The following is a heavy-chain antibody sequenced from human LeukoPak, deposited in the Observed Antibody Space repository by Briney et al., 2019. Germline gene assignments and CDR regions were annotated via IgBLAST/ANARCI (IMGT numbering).Heavy chain of an antibody. J-gene: IGHJ4*02. CDR2: SNAGNGNT. CDR1: GYTFTSYA. D-gene: IGHD5-12*01. Sequence: ASVKVSCKASGYTFTSYAMHWVRQAPGQRLEWMGWSNAGNGNTKYSQEFQGRVTITRDTSASTAYMELSSLRSDDTAVYYCARVATILQPFDYWGQGTLVTVSS. CDR3: ARVATILQPFDY. V-gene: IGHV1-3*02.